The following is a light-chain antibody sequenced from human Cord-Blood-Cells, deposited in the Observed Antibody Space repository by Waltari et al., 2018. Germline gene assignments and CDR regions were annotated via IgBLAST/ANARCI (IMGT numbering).Light chain of an antibody. CDR3: QSYDSSLSGWV. CDR2: GNS. J-gene: IGLJ3*02. V-gene: IGLV1-40*01. CDR1: SSNIGAGYD. Sequence: QSVLTQPPPVSGAPGQRVTIPCTGSSSNIGAGYDVHWYQQLPGTAPKLLIYGNSNRPSGVPDRVSGSKAGPSASLAITGLQAEDEADYYCQSYDSSLSGWVFGGGTKLTVL.